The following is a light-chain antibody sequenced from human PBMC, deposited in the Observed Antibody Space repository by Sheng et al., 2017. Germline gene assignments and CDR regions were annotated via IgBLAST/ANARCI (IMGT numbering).Light chain of an antibody. CDR1: QGVGSY. V-gene: IGKV3-11*01. CDR2: ETS. CDR3: QQRRNSIT. Sequence: EIVLTQSPATLSLSPGQRATLSCRASQGVGSYLAWYQQKPGQAPRLLIYETSNRATGIPARFSGSGSGTDFTLTISSLEPEDFAVYYCQQRRNSITFGQGTRLEIK. J-gene: IGKJ5*01.